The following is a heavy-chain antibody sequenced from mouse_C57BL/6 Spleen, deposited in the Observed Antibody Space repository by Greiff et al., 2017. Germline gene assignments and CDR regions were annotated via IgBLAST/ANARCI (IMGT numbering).Heavy chain of an antibody. Sequence: EVKLMESGPGMVKPSQSLSLPCTVTGYSITSGYDWHWIRHFPGNKLEWMGYISYSGSTNYNPSLKIRISITHDTSKTHFFLKLNSVTTEDTATYYCARGGGRAWFAYWGQGTLVTVSA. J-gene: IGHJ3*01. CDR3: ARGGGRAWFAY. V-gene: IGHV3-1*01. CDR1: GYSITSGYD. CDR2: ISYSGST.